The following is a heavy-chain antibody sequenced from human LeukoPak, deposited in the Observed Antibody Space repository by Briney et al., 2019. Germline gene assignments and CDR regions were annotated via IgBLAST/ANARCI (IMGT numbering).Heavy chain of an antibody. CDR1: GFTFSTYS. V-gene: IGHV3-21*01. Sequence: GSRTLSRAASGFTFSTYSLNWVRQAPGKGLEWVSSISSGSGYIYYADSVKGRFTISRDNAKNSLYLQMNSLRAEDTAVYYCARDSGSYYAFDYWGQGPVTTVTS. D-gene: IGHD1-26*01. J-gene: IGHJ4*02. CDR2: ISSGSGYI. CDR3: ARDSGSYYAFDY.